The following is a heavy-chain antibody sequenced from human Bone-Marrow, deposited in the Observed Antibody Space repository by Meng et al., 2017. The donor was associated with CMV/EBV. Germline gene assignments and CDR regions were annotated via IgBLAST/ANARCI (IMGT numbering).Heavy chain of an antibody. CDR2: IQYDGTDT. CDR1: GFTFSSQG. V-gene: IGHV3-30*02. J-gene: IGHJ4*02. Sequence: GESLKISCAASGFTFSSQGMHWVRQAPGKGLEWVAFIQYDGTDTYYADSVKGRFTIPRDISKNTLYLQMNSLRAEDTAVYYCAKTGDYDFWSAYYPGDYWGQGTLVTVSS. D-gene: IGHD3-3*01. CDR3: AKTGDYDFWSAYYPGDY.